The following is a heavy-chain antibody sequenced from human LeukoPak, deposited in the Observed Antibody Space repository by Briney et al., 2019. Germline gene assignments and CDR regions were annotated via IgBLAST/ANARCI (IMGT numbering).Heavy chain of an antibody. CDR1: GLTFSKYR. Sequence: GGSLRLSCAASGLTFSKYRMSWVRQAPGKGLEWVACIRQDGSEKYYVDSVKGRFTISRDNAKNSLYLQMNSLRAEDTAVYYCASMWEGGFWGQGTLVTVSS. J-gene: IGHJ4*02. CDR2: IRQDGSEK. D-gene: IGHD1-26*01. V-gene: IGHV3-7*01. CDR3: ASMWEGGF.